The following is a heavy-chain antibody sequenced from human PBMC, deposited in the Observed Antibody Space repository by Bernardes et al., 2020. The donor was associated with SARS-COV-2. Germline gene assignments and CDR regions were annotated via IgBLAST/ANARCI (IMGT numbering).Heavy chain of an antibody. CDR1: GFTVSSNY. J-gene: IGHJ6*03. Sequence: GGSLRLSCAASGFTVSSNYMTWVRQAPGKGLEWVSVIYSGGSTDYADSVKGRFTISRDSSKNTLYLQVNSLRVEDTAVYYCARADYSSSSLHYYYYMDVWGKGTTVTVSS. D-gene: IGHD6-6*01. CDR2: IYSGGST. CDR3: ARADYSSSSLHYYYYMDV. V-gene: IGHV3-66*02.